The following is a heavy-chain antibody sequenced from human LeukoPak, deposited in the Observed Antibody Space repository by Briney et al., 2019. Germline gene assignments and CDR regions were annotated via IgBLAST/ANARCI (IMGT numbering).Heavy chain of an antibody. D-gene: IGHD2-8*01. CDR1: GFPLSSYV. CDR3: VKKGLGYCSNGVCHFDY. CDR2: VSDSGAGT. J-gene: IGHJ4*02. V-gene: IGHV3-23*01. Sequence: QPGGSLRLSCASSGFPLSSYVMHWVRPAPGKGLEWVSAVSDSGAGTFYADSVKGRFTISRDNSKNTLYLQMNSLRAEDTAVYYCVKKGLGYCSNGVCHFDYWGQGTLVTVSS.